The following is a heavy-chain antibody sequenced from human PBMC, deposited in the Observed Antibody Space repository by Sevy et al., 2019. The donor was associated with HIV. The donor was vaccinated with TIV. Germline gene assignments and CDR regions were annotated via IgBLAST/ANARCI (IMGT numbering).Heavy chain of an antibody. V-gene: IGHV7-4-1*02. CDR1: GYTFTSYA. Sequence: APVKVSCKASGYTFTSYAMNWVRQAPRQGLEWMGWINTNTGNPTYAQGFTGRFVFSLDTSVSTAYLQISSLKAEDTAVYYCARRFTYYYDRSGYPRAEYFQHWGQGTLVTVSS. CDR3: ARRFTYYYDRSGYPRAEYFQH. CDR2: INTNTGNP. J-gene: IGHJ1*01. D-gene: IGHD3-22*01.